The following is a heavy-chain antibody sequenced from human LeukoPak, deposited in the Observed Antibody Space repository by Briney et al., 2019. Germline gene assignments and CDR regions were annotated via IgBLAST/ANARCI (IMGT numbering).Heavy chain of an antibody. CDR2: ISSSGSTI. CDR3: AREPLYYYDSSGSFDY. V-gene: IGHV3-48*03. J-gene: IGHJ4*02. D-gene: IGHD3-22*01. Sequence: GGSLRLSCAASGFTFSSYEMNWVRQAPGKGLEWVSYISSSGSTICYADSVKGRFTIPRDNAKNSLYLQMNSLRAEDTAVYYCAREPLYYYDSSGSFDYWGQGTLVTVSS. CDR1: GFTFSSYE.